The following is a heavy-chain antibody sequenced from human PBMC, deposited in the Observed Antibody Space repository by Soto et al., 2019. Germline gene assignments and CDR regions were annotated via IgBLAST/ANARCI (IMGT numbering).Heavy chain of an antibody. J-gene: IGHJ6*03. CDR1: GGTFSSYT. D-gene: IGHD2-2*02. CDR2: IIPILGIA. Sequence: QVQLVQSGAEVKKPGSSVKVSCKASGGTFSSYTISWVRQAPGQGLEWMGRIIPILGIANYAQKFQGRVTITADKSTSTAYMELSSLRSEDTAVYYCALQGNCSSTSCYIGYYYYMDVWGKGTTVTVSS. V-gene: IGHV1-69*02. CDR3: ALQGNCSSTSCYIGYYYYMDV.